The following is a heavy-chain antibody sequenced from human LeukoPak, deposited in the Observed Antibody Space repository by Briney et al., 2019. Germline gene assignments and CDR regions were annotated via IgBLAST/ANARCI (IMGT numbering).Heavy chain of an antibody. Sequence: GGSLRLSCAASGLTFSSYAMMWLRQAPGKGLEWVSAIIGNGGWALYADSVKGRFTISRDNTKNTLYLQMSSLRAEDTAVYYCAKDPNGDYIGAFDFWGQGTMVTVSS. CDR3: AKDPNGDYIGAFDF. CDR1: GLTFSSYA. V-gene: IGHV3-23*01. CDR2: IIGNGGWA. D-gene: IGHD4-17*01. J-gene: IGHJ3*01.